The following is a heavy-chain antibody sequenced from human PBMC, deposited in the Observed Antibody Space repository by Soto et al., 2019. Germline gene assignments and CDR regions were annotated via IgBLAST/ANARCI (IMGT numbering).Heavy chain of an antibody. CDR1: GGSISSDDYY. CDR3: ARDLDGLHDDTSGPFPRPG. CDR2: IHSSGSN. Sequence: PSETLSLTCTASGGSISSDDYYWSWIRQAPGRGLEWIGYIHSSGSNYYNPSLKSRATMSIDTAGNQFSLKVSSVTVADTAVYYCARDLDGLHDDTSGPFPRPGWGQGTLVTVS. D-gene: IGHD3-22*01. J-gene: IGHJ1*01. V-gene: IGHV4-30-4*02.